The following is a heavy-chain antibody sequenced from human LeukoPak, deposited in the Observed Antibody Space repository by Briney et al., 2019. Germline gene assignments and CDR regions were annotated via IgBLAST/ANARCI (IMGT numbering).Heavy chain of an antibody. CDR3: ARDSMRNKEVDAFDI. J-gene: IGHJ3*02. CDR2: IIPIFGIA. D-gene: IGHD2/OR15-2a*01. Sequence: APVKVSCKASGGTFSSYAISWVRQAPGQGLEWMGRIIPIFGIANYAQKFQGRVTITADKSTSTAYMELSSLRSEDTAVYYCARDSMRNKEVDAFDIWGQGTMVTVSS. V-gene: IGHV1-69*04. CDR1: GGTFSSYA.